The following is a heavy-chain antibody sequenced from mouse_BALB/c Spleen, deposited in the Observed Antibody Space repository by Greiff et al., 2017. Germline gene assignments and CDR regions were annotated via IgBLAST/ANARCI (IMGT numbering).Heavy chain of an antibody. D-gene: IGHD1-2*01. CDR3: ARRPIHYYGYWYFDV. CDR1: GFAFSSYD. Sequence: EVKLMESGGGLVKPGGSLKLSCAASGFAFSSYDMSWVRQTPEKRLEWVAYISSGGGSTYYPDTVKGRFTISRDNAKNTLYLQMSSLKSEDTAMYYCARRPIHYYGYWYFDVWGAGTTVTVSS. J-gene: IGHJ1*01. CDR2: ISSGGGST. V-gene: IGHV5-12-1*01.